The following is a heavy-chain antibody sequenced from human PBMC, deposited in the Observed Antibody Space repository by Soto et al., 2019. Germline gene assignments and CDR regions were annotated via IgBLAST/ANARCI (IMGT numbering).Heavy chain of an antibody. CDR3: ARERWDCSSTSCYTDAFDI. D-gene: IGHD2-2*02. Sequence: ASVKVSCKASGYTFTSYDINWVRQATGQRLEWVGWMNPNSGNTGYAQKFQGRVTMTRNTSISTAYMELSSLRSEDTAVYYCARERWDCSSTSCYTDAFDIWGQGTMVTVSS. J-gene: IGHJ3*02. CDR1: GYTFTSYD. CDR2: MNPNSGNT. V-gene: IGHV1-8*01.